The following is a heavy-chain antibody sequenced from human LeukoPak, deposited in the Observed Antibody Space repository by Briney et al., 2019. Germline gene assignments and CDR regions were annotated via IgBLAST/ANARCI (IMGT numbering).Heavy chain of an antibody. Sequence: ASVKVSCKSSGYTFTSYDISWVGQAPGQGLEWMGWISAYNGNTNNAQKVQGRVTMTTDTSTSTAYMELRSLRSDDTAVYYCARAPAWATVTSLAGFDYWGQGTLVTVSS. J-gene: IGHJ4*02. V-gene: IGHV1-18*01. CDR3: ARAPAWATVTSLAGFDY. CDR1: GYTFTSYD. CDR2: ISAYNGNT. D-gene: IGHD4-11*01.